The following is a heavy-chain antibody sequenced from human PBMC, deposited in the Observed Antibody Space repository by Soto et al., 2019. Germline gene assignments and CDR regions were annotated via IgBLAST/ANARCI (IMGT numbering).Heavy chain of an antibody. J-gene: IGHJ4*02. D-gene: IGHD3-22*01. CDR1: GFTFSGYN. V-gene: IGHV3-48*01. Sequence: SLRLSCAASGFTFSGYNMNWVRQAPGKGLEWVSYISSSGTIYYADSVKGRFTISRDNAKNSLYLQMSSLRAEDTAVYYCAKPRGYYDSSGYPTPDYWGQGTLVTVSS. CDR2: ISSSGTI. CDR3: AKPRGYYDSSGYPTPDY.